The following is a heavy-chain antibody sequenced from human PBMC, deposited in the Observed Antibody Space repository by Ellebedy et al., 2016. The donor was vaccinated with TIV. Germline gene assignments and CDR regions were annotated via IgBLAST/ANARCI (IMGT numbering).Heavy chain of an antibody. CDR2: INGYNGDT. V-gene: IGHV1-18*01. D-gene: IGHD1-26*01. Sequence: AASVTVSCKASGDTFTNYGISWVRQAPGQGLEWMGWINGYNGDTKFAQNVQGRVTMTTDTSTNTAYMELRSLTLDDTAVYYCATDSTVVGVGGRLFHHGMDVWGQGTTVTVAS. J-gene: IGHJ6*02. CDR1: GDTFTNYG. CDR3: ATDSTVVGVGGRLFHHGMDV.